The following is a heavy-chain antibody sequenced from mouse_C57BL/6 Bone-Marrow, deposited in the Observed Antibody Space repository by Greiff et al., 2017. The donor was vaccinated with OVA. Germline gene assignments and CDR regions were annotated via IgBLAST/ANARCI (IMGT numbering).Heavy chain of an antibody. CDR3: AREGIYYGYFDV. Sequence: QVQLQQPGAELVRPGTSVKLSCKASGYTFTSYWMHWVKQRPGQGLEWIGVIDPSDSYTNYNQKFKGKATFTVATSSSTAYMQLSSLTSEDSAVYYCAREGIYYGYFDVWGTGTTVTVSS. CDR2: IDPSDSYT. V-gene: IGHV1-59*01. CDR1: GYTFTSYW. J-gene: IGHJ1*03. D-gene: IGHD2-1*01.